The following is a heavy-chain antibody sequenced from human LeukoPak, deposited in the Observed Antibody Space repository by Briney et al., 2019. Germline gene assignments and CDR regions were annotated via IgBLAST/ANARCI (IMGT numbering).Heavy chain of an antibody. V-gene: IGHV1-2*02. CDR2: INPNSGGT. CDR1: GYTFTGYY. Sequence: GASVKVSCKASGYTFTGYYMHWVRQAPGQGLEWMGWINPNSGGTNYAQKFQGRVTMTRDTSISTAYMELSRLRSDDTAVYYCARDSDIVVVPGDFDYWGQGTLVTVSS. D-gene: IGHD2-2*01. CDR3: ARDSDIVVVPGDFDY. J-gene: IGHJ4*02.